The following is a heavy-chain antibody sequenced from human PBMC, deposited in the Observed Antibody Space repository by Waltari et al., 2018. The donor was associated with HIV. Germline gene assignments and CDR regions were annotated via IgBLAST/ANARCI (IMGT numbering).Heavy chain of an antibody. CDR3: ARKGGSPLGYGMDV. D-gene: IGHD1-26*01. Sequence: EVQLVESGGGLVQPGGSLRLSCAASGFTSSGYDQHWFRQATGKGLEWVSAIGTAGDTYYPGSVKGRFTISRENAKNSLYLQMNSLRAGDTAVYYCARKGGSPLGYGMDVWGQGTTVTVSS. CDR1: GFTSSGYD. V-gene: IGHV3-13*01. J-gene: IGHJ6*02. CDR2: IGTAGDT.